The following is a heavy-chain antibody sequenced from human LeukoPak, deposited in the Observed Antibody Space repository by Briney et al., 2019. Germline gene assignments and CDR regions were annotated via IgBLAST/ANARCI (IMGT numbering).Heavy chain of an antibody. CDR3: AREGTDQYYYYYMDV. D-gene: IGHD3-10*01. CDR1: GGSISSYH. J-gene: IGHJ6*03. V-gene: IGHV4-59*01. CDR2: IYYSGST. Sequence: SETLSLTCTVSGGSISSYHWSWIRQPPGKGLEWIGYIYYSGSTNYNPSLKSRVTISVDTSKNQFSLKLSSVTAADTAAYYCAREGTDQYYYYYMDVWGKGTTVTVSS.